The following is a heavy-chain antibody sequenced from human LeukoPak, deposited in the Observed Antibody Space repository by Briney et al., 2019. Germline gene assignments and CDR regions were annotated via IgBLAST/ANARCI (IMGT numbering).Heavy chain of an antibody. CDR3: ARGAAGTPYYFDY. CDR2: IYYSGST. D-gene: IGHD6-13*01. CDR1: GGSISSYY. J-gene: IGHJ4*02. V-gene: IGHV4-59*01. Sequence: SETLSLTCTVSGGSISSYYWSWIRQPPGKGLGWIGYIYYSGSTNYNPSLKSRVTISVDTSKNQFSLKLSSVTAADTAVYYCARGAAGTPYYFDYWGQGTLVTVSS.